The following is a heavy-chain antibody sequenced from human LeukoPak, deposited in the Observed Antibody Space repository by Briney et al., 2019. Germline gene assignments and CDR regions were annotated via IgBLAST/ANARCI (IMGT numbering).Heavy chain of an antibody. D-gene: IGHD5-18*01. CDR3: ARQGGYSYGAYYYYYYMDV. Sequence: SETLSLTCAVYGGSFSGYYWSWIRQPPGKGLEWIGEINHSGSTNYNPSLKSQVTISVDTSKNQFSLKLSSVTAADTAVYYCARQGGYSYGAYYYYYYMDVWGKGTTVTISS. J-gene: IGHJ6*03. CDR2: INHSGST. CDR1: GGSFSGYY. V-gene: IGHV4-34*01.